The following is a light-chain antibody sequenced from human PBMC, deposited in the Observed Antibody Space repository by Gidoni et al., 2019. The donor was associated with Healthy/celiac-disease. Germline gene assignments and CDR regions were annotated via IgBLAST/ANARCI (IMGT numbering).Light chain of an antibody. Sequence: SYQPTQPHPESVSPGQTASNTCTGDKLGEKYACWYQQKPGQSPVLVIYQDSKPPSGIPERFSGSNSGNTATLTISGTQAMDEADYYCQAWDSSTVVFGGGTKLTVL. CDR1: KLGEKY. CDR2: QDS. CDR3: QAWDSSTVV. V-gene: IGLV3-1*01. J-gene: IGLJ2*01.